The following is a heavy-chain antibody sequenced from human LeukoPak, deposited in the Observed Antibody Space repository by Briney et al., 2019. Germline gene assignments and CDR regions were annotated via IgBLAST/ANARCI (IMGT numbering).Heavy chain of an antibody. Sequence: SETLSLTCTVSGGSISSGGYYWSWIRQHPGKGLEWIGYIYYSGSTYYNPSLKSRVTISVDTSKNQFSLKLSSVTAADTAVYYCARGSIHGSSSYYMDVWGKGTTVTVSS. J-gene: IGHJ6*03. D-gene: IGHD6-6*01. CDR2: IYYSGST. CDR1: GGSISSGGYY. V-gene: IGHV4-31*03. CDR3: ARGSIHGSSSYYMDV.